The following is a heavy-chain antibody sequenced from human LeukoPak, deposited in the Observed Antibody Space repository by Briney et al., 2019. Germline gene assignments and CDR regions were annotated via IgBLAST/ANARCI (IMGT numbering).Heavy chain of an antibody. CDR3: ARGYCSSTSCYYVPNWFDP. J-gene: IGHJ5*02. Sequence: GESLKISCKGSGYSFTSYWIGWVRQMPEKGLEWMGIIYPGDSDTRYSPSFQGQVTISADKSISTAYLQWSSLKASDTAMYYCARGYCSSTSCYYVPNWFDPWGQGTLVTVSS. CDR2: IYPGDSDT. CDR1: GYSFTSYW. V-gene: IGHV5-51*01. D-gene: IGHD2-2*01.